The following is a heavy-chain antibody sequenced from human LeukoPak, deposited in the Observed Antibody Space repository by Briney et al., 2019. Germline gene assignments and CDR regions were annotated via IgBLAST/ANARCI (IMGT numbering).Heavy chain of an antibody. V-gene: IGHV1-2*06. J-gene: IGHJ4*02. Sequence: ASVKVSCKASGYTFTGYYMHWVREAPGQGLEWMGRINPNSGGTNYAQKFQGRVTMTRDTSLSTAYMELSRLRSDDTAVYYCARDREVRGYSYGCWGEGTLVTVSS. D-gene: IGHD5-18*01. CDR1: GYTFTGYY. CDR2: INPNSGGT. CDR3: ARDREVRGYSYGC.